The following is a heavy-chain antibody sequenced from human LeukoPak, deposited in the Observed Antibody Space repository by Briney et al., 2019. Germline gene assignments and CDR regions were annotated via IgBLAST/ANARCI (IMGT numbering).Heavy chain of an antibody. CDR1: GFPVSANY. D-gene: IGHD5-24*01. CDR2: IYSGDIT. J-gene: IGHJ4*02. CDR3: ARMEGYNYNFDC. V-gene: IGHV3-53*01. Sequence: GGSLRLSCAASGFPVSANYMSWVRQAPGKGLEWVSLIYSGDITYYADSVKGRFTISRDDPKNTLYLQMNSLRVEDTAVYYCARMEGYNYNFDCWGQGSLVTVSS.